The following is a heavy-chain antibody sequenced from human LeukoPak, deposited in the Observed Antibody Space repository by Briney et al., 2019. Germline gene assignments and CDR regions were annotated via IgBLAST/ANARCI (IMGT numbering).Heavy chain of an antibody. CDR3: ATAPAGWLVPFDY. D-gene: IGHD6-19*01. CDR1: GYTFTGYY. V-gene: IGHV1-2*06. Sequence: VASVKVSCKASGYTFTGYYMHCVRQAPGQGLEWMGRINPNSGGTNYTQTFQGRVTMTRDTSISTAYMELSRLRSDDTAVYYCATAPAGWLVPFDYWGQGTLVTVSS. J-gene: IGHJ4*02. CDR2: INPNSGGT.